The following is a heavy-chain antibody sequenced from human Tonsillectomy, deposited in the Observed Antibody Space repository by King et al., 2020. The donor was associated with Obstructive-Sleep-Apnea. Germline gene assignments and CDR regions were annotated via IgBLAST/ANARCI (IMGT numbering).Heavy chain of an antibody. CDR2: ISESGYT. Sequence: QLQESGPGLVRPSETLSLTCTVSGDSVSKNFWNWVRQPPGKGLEWIAYISESGYTKFNPSLESRVTLLLDSPKNQFSLNLSPVTAADTAVYYCARQREGRFDLDYWGQGTLVTVSS. CDR3: ARQREGRFDLDY. D-gene: IGHD3-10*01. J-gene: IGHJ4*02. CDR1: GDSVSKNF. V-gene: IGHV4-59*02.